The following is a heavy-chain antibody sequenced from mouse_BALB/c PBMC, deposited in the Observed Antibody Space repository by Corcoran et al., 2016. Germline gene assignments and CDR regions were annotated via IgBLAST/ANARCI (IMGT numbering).Heavy chain of an antibody. CDR2: INTYTGEP. Sequence: QIQLVQSGPALKKPGETVKIACKASGYTVTNYGMNWVKQAPGKGLKWMGWINTYTGEPTYADDFKGRFAFSLETSASTAYLQINNLKNEDTATYFCAREGYPYYYAMDYWGQGTSVTVSS. CDR1: GYTVTNYG. V-gene: IGHV9-3-1*01. CDR3: AREGYPYYYAMDY. J-gene: IGHJ4*01.